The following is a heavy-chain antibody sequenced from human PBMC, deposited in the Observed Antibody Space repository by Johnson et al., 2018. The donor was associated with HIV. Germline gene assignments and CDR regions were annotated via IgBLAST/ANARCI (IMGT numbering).Heavy chain of an antibody. CDR3: ALEAVRSTDAFDI. Sequence: QVQLVESGGGVVQPGRSLRLSCAASGFSFSSYAMHWVRQAPGKGLEWVAVVSYDGSERYYADSVKGLFTISRDNSKNSLYLQTNSLRAEDTAVYYCALEAVRSTDAFDIWGQGTMVIVSS. D-gene: IGHD3-10*01. CDR2: VSYDGSER. J-gene: IGHJ3*02. CDR1: GFSFSSYA. V-gene: IGHV3-30*04.